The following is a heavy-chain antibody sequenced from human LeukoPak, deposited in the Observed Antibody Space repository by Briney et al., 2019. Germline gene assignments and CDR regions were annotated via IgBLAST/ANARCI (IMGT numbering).Heavy chain of an antibody. V-gene: IGHV3-21*01. CDR3: AKTEWFDP. CDR2: ISSSSSYI. J-gene: IGHJ5*02. CDR1: GFTFSSNS. Sequence: PGGSLRLSCAASGFTFSSNSMNWVRQAPGKGLEWVSSISSSSSYIYYADSVKGRFTISRDSAKNSLYLQMNSLRVEDTAVYYCAKTEWFDPWGQGTLVTVSS.